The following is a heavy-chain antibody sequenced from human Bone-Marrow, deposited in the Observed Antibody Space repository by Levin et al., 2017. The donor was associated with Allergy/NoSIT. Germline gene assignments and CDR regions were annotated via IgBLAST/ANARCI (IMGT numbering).Heavy chain of an antibody. CDR3: ARDRDWSTMIRGLLYGMDV. CDR1: GGTFSGYG. CDR2: IMPTFGAA. V-gene: IGHV1-69*13. D-gene: IGHD3-10*01. Sequence: VASVKVSCKASGGTFSGYGIMWVRQAPGQGLEWMGGIMPTFGAANYAQRFQSRVTITADETTRTVYMELSSLRSGDTAVYYCARDRDWSTMIRGLLYGMDVWGQGTTVTVSS. J-gene: IGHJ6*02.